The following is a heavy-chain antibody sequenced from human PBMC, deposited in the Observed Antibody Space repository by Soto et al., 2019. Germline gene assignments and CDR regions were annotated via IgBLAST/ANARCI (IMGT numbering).Heavy chain of an antibody. CDR2: INPNSGGT. Sequence: ASVKVSCKXSGYTFTGYYMHWVRQAPGQGLEWMGWINPNSGGTNYAQKFQGWVTMTRDTSISTAYMELSRLRSDDTAVYYCARGGLRYFDWSPMDVWGQGTTVTVSS. D-gene: IGHD3-9*01. CDR1: GYTFTGYY. V-gene: IGHV1-2*04. CDR3: ARGGLRYFDWSPMDV. J-gene: IGHJ6*02.